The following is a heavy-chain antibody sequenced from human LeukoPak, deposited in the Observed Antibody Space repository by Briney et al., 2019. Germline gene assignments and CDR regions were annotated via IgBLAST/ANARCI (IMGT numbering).Heavy chain of an antibody. D-gene: IGHD3-22*01. CDR1: GFTFNCYA. CDR3: ARDANYHVSSDYYDAFDI. CDR2: MAHDGSNI. V-gene: IGHV3-30-3*01. J-gene: IGHJ3*02. Sequence: GGSLRLSCAASGFTFNCYAMNWVRQGPGKGLEWVSVMAHDGSNIYYAGSVQGRFTISRDDSKDTLYLQMNSLRAEDAAVYYCARDANYHVSSDYYDAFDIWGQGTMVTVSS.